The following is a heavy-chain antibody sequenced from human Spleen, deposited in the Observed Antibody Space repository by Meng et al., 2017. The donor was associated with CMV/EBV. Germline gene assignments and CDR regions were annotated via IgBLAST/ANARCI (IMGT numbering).Heavy chain of an antibody. Sequence: ASVKVSCKASGYTFTSYDINWVRQATGQGLEWMGWMNPNSENTGYAQKFQGRVTMTTNTSISTVYMELSSLESEDTAVYYCARDKNWGPDYWGQGTLVTVSS. CDR3: ARDKNWGPDY. D-gene: IGHD7-27*01. CDR2: MNPNSENT. CDR1: GYTFTSYD. J-gene: IGHJ4*02. V-gene: IGHV1-8*01.